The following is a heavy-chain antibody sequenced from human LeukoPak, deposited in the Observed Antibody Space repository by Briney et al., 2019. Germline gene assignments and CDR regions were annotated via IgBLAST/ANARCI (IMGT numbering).Heavy chain of an antibody. Sequence: GGSLRLSCAASGFTFDDYTTHWARQAPGKGLEWVSLISWDGGSTYYADSVKGRFTISRDNSKNSLYLQMNSLRAEDTALYYCAKARSSGWYVGYYFDYWGQGTLVTVSS. V-gene: IGHV3-43D*03. CDR3: AKARSSGWYVGYYFDY. D-gene: IGHD6-19*01. CDR1: GFTFDDYT. CDR2: ISWDGGST. J-gene: IGHJ4*02.